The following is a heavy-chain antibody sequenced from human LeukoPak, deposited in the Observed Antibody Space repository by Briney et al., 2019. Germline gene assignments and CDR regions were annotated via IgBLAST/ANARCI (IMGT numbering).Heavy chain of an antibody. CDR1: GGSISSANHF. D-gene: IGHD2-2*01. V-gene: IGHV4-30-4*08. Sequence: SQTLSLTCTVSGGSISSANHFWSWVRQSPGEGLEWIGYIHYDGRAHYNPSLKSRVSMSLNMSKNQFSLSLSSVTAADTAIYYCAREVITPGDSDGFDLWGQGTMVSVSS. J-gene: IGHJ3*01. CDR3: AREVITPGDSDGFDL. CDR2: IHYDGRA.